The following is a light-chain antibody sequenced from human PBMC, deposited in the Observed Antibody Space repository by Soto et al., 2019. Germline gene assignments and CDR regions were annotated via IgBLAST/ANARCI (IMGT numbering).Light chain of an antibody. CDR2: VAS. CDR3: QPSYPTPWT. V-gene: IGKV1-39*01. CDR1: QSVDTY. J-gene: IGKJ1*01. Sequence: DIQMTQSPSSLSASVGDRVTITSLASQSVDTYLNWYQQKPGKPPKVLIYVASRLQTAIPSRFSGSGSWTDFKLASTSLQPEYLATYDDQPSYPTPWTVGQATRVE.